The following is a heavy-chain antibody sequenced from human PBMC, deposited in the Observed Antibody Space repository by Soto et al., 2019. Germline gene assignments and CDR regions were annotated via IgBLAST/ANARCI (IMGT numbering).Heavy chain of an antibody. Sequence: WETLSLTCTVSGGAVSSGTYYWSWIRQPPGKGLEWIGHIYFTGSTNYNPSLKSRVTMSLDTSRNQFSLKLSSVTAADTAVYYCTRGPPRVQWFDPWGLGTLVTVSS. J-gene: IGHJ5*02. CDR2: IYFTGST. V-gene: IGHV4-61*01. CDR3: TRGPPRVQWFDP. CDR1: GGAVSSGTYY.